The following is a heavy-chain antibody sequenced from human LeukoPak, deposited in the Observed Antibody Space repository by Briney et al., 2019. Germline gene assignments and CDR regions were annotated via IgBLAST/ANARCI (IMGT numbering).Heavy chain of an antibody. D-gene: IGHD3-3*01. J-gene: IGHJ6*03. CDR3: ARPNYDFWSGYYDYYYYMDV. CDR1: GGPFSSSA. V-gene: IGHV1-69*05. Sequence: SVKVSCTASGGPFSSSAISWVRQAPGQGLEWMGGIIPIFGTANYAQKFQGRVTITTDESTSTAYMELSSLRSEDTAVYDCARPNYDFWSGYYDYYYYMDVWGKGTTVTVSS. CDR2: IIPIFGTA.